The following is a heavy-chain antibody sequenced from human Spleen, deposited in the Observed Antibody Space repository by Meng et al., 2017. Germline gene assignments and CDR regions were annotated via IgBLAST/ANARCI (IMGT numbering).Heavy chain of an antibody. V-gene: IGHV1-69*06. CDR1: GGTFSSYA. Sequence: SVKVSCKASGGTFSSYAISWVRQAPGQGLEWMGGIIPIFGTANYAQKFQGRVTITADKSTSTAYMELSSLRSEDTAVYYCARVTGSMGGGGFDPWGQGTLVTVSS. J-gene: IGHJ5*02. CDR2: IIPIFGTA. D-gene: IGHD2-15*01. CDR3: ARVTGSMGGGGFDP.